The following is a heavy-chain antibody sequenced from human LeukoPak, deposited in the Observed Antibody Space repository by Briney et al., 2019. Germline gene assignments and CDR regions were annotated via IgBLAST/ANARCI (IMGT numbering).Heavy chain of an antibody. V-gene: IGHV4-31*03. CDR3: AATRMTTVIDY. J-gene: IGHJ4*02. D-gene: IGHD4-17*01. Sequence: NSSETLSLTCTVSGGSISSGGYYWSWIRQHPGKGLKWIGYIYYSGSTYYNPSLKSRVTISVDTSKNQFSLKLSSVTAADTAVYYCAATRMTTVIDYWGQGTLVTVSS. CDR1: GGSISSGGYY. CDR2: IYYSGST.